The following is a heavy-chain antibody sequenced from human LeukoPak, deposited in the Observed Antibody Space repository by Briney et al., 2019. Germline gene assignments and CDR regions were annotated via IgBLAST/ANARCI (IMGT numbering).Heavy chain of an antibody. J-gene: IGHJ4*02. CDR3: ARDRPLSTMVRGVRARYYFDY. D-gene: IGHD3-10*01. CDR1: GGSISSGDYY. V-gene: IGHV4-30-4*01. Sequence: SETLSLTCTVSGGSISSGDYYWSWIRQPPGKGLEWIGYIYYSGSTYYNPSLKSRVTISVDTSKNQFSLKLSSVTAADTAVYYCARDRPLSTMVRGVRARYYFDYWGQGTLVTVSS. CDR2: IYYSGST.